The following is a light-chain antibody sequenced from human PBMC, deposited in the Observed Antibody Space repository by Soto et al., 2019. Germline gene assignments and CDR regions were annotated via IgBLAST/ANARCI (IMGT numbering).Light chain of an antibody. Sequence: DIQMTQSPSSLSASVGDSVTITCRASQSISSYLNWYQQKPGKAPKLLIHAASSLQSGVPSRFSGSGSGTDFTLTISSLQPEDFATYYCQQSYGTPVTFGQGTRLEIK. CDR3: QQSYGTPVT. J-gene: IGKJ5*01. CDR2: AAS. V-gene: IGKV1-39*01. CDR1: QSISSY.